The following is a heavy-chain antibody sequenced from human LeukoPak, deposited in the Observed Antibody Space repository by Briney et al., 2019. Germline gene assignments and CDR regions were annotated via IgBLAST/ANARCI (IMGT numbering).Heavy chain of an antibody. CDR3: ARDGGYYDYVWGSSFGYYFGY. Sequence: GGSLRLSCAASGFTFSSYSMNWVRQAPGKGLEWVSSISSSSSYIYYADSVKGRFTISRDNAKNSLYLQMNSLRAEDTAVYYCARDGGYYDYVWGSSFGYYFGYWGQGTLVTVSS. CDR2: ISSSSSYI. D-gene: IGHD3-16*01. V-gene: IGHV3-21*01. J-gene: IGHJ4*02. CDR1: GFTFSSYS.